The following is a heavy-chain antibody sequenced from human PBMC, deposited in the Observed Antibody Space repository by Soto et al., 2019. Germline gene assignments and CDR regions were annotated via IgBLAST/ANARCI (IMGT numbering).Heavy chain of an antibody. CDR1: GFTFSDYY. D-gene: IGHD3-10*01. V-gene: IGHV3-11*06. CDR2: ISSSSSYT. J-gene: IGHJ6*02. CDR3: ARFGSADGSGSYYYYGMDV. Sequence: GGSLRLSCAASGFTFSDYYMSWIRQAPGKGLEWVSYISSSSSYTNYADSVKGRFTISRDNAKNSLYLQMNSLRAEDTAVYYCARFGSADGSGSYYYYGMDVWGQGTTVTVS.